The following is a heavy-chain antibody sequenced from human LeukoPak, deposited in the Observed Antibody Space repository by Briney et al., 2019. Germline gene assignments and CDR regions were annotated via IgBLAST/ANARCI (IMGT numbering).Heavy chain of an antibody. CDR3: ARDQSLLWFGELYVTFDY. Sequence: ASVKVSCKASGYTFTGYYMHWVRQAPGQGLEWMGWINPNSGGTNYAQKFQGRVTMTRDTSISTAYMELSRLRSDDTAVYYCARDQSLLWFGELYVTFDYWGQGTLVTVSS. V-gene: IGHV1-2*02. CDR1: GYTFTGYY. J-gene: IGHJ4*02. D-gene: IGHD3-10*01. CDR2: INPNSGGT.